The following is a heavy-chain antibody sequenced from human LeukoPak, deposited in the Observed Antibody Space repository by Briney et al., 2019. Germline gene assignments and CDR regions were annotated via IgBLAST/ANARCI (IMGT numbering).Heavy chain of an antibody. Sequence: GGSLRLSCAASGFTFSSYWMSWVRQAPGKGLEWVAVISYDGSNKYYADSVKGRFTISRDNSKNTLYLQMNSLRAEDTAVYYCAKNYYGSGMDVWGKGTTVTVSS. CDR2: ISYDGSNK. CDR1: GFTFSSYW. J-gene: IGHJ6*04. CDR3: AKNYYGSGMDV. V-gene: IGHV3-30*18. D-gene: IGHD3-10*01.